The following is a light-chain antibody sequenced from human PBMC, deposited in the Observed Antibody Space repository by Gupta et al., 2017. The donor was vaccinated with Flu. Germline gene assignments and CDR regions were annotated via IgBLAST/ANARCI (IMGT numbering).Light chain of an antibody. J-gene: IGLJ1*01. CDR1: TYNIGTNS. CDR2: GSY. CDR3: AAWDYSLNGHYV. V-gene: IGLV1-44*01. Sequence: QSVLAQPPSASGTTGQRVTISCSGSTYNIGTNSVNWYQQVPGTSPKLLIYGSYQRPSGVPDRFAGSKSGTSASLAISWLQSEDEADYYCAAWDYSLNGHYVFGTGTKVTVL.